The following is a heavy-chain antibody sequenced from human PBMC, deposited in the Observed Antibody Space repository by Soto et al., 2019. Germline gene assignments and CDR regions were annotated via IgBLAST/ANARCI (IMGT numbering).Heavy chain of an antibody. CDR1: GFTFSSYW. CDR3: AREPVPAAAYYYYYYMDV. V-gene: IGHV3-7*01. J-gene: IGHJ6*03. D-gene: IGHD2-2*01. CDR2: IKQDGSEK. Sequence: EVQLVESGGGLVQPGGSLRLSCAASGFTFSSYWMSWVRQAPGKGLEWVANIKQDGSEKYYVDSVKGRFTISRDNAKNSLYLQINSMRAEDTAVYYCAREPVPAAAYYYYYYMDVWGKGTTVTVSS.